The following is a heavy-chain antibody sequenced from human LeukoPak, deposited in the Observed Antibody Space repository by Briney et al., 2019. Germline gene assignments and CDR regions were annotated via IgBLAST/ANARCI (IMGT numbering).Heavy chain of an antibody. J-gene: IGHJ4*02. Sequence: GESLNISCKGPGYLFTNYWIGWVRQMPGKGLEWMGIIYPGDSETRYGPSSQGQVTISADKSISTAYLQWSGLKASDSAMYYCARFLYGVYSHYFDYWGQGTLVTVSS. CDR3: ARFLYGVYSHYFDY. CDR2: IYPGDSET. D-gene: IGHD4-17*01. V-gene: IGHV5-51*01. CDR1: GYLFTNYW.